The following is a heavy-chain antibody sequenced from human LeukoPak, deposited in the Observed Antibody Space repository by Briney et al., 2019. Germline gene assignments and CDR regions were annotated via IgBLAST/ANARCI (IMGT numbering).Heavy chain of an antibody. V-gene: IGHV3-23*01. Sequence: TGGSLRLSCAASGFTFSSYAMSWVRQAPGKGLEWVSAISGGGARTYYAGSVKGRFTISRDTSKNTLYLQMNSLRAEDTAVYYCAKDMGEDGSYYLDYWGQGTLVTVSS. CDR2: ISGGGART. D-gene: IGHD1-26*01. CDR1: GFTFSSYA. CDR3: AKDMGEDGSYYLDY. J-gene: IGHJ4*02.